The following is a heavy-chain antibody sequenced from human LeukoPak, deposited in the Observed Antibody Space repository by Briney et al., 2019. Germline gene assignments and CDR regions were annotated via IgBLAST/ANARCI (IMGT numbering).Heavy chain of an antibody. J-gene: IGHJ4*02. D-gene: IGHD1-1*01. CDR1: GFTFRNYC. CDR2: VSYDGKNK. Sequence: GGSLRLSCAASGFTFRNYCMHWVRQAPGKGLEWVAVVSYDGKNKYYVDSVKGRFTVSRDNSKNTQYLQMNKLRVEDTAVYDCANLRGNNWYIEYWGQGTLVTVSS. CDR3: ANLRGNNWYIEY. V-gene: IGHV3-30*18.